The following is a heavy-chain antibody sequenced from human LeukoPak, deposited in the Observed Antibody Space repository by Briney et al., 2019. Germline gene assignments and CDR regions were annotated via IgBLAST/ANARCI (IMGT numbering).Heavy chain of an antibody. V-gene: IGHV4-39*07. J-gene: IGHJ3*02. D-gene: IGHD1-26*01. CDR3: ARDMASGSYLDAFDI. CDR2: IYYSGST. CDR1: VGSISSSSYY. Sequence: SETLSLTCTVSVGSISSSSYYWVWIRQPPGKGLEWIGSIYYSGSTYYNPSLKSRVTISVDTSKNQFSLKLSSVTAADTAVYYCARDMASGSYLDAFDIWGQGTMVTVSS.